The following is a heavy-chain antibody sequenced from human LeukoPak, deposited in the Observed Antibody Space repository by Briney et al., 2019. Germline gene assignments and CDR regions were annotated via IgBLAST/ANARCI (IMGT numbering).Heavy chain of an antibody. CDR2: ISYSGST. Sequence: SETLSLTCTVSGASLSSYYCSWIRQSPGKGLEWIGLISYSGSTKYNSSLESRVTISADTSKSQCSLKLSSVTAADTAVYYYVRGAGWLPDYWGQGTLVTVSS. D-gene: IGHD5-24*01. J-gene: IGHJ4*02. CDR3: VRGAGWLPDY. V-gene: IGHV4-59*01. CDR1: GASLSSYY.